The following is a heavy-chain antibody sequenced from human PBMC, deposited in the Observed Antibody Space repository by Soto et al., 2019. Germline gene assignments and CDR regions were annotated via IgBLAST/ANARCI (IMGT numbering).Heavy chain of an antibody. CDR3: TAGYDFWSGPPPHDY. Sequence: GGSLRLSCAASGFTFSNAWMSWVRQAPGKGLEWVGRIKSKTVGGTTDYAAPVKGRFAISRDDSKNTLFLQMNSLKTEDTAVYYCTAGYDFWSGPPPHDYWGRGTLVTVSS. V-gene: IGHV3-15*01. CDR2: IKSKTVGGTT. D-gene: IGHD3-3*01. CDR1: GFTFSNAW. J-gene: IGHJ4*02.